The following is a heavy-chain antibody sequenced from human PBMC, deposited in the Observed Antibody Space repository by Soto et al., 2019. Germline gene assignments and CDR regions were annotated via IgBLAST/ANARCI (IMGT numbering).Heavy chain of an antibody. Sequence: EVQLLESGGGLVQPGGSLRLSCAASGFTFSSYAMSWVRQAPGKGLEWVSAISGSGGSTYYADSVKGRFTISRDNSKNTLYLQMNSLRAEDTAVYYCAKDDSISWYSYYYGMDVWGQGTTVTVSS. CDR3: AKDDSISWYSYYYGMDV. CDR1: GFTFSSYA. V-gene: IGHV3-23*01. D-gene: IGHD6-13*01. J-gene: IGHJ6*02. CDR2: ISGSGGST.